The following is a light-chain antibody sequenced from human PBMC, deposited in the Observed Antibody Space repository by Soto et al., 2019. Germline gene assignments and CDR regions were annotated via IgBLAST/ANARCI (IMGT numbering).Light chain of an antibody. Sequence: IQMTQSPSSLSASVRDRVTITCRASQSISIYLNWYQKRPGTAPKLLIYAASSLQSGVPSRFSGSGSGTDFTLTISSLQPEDFATYYCQQYYSYPPTFGQGTKVDIK. J-gene: IGKJ1*01. CDR1: QSISIY. V-gene: IGKV1-39*01. CDR2: AAS. CDR3: QQYYSYPPT.